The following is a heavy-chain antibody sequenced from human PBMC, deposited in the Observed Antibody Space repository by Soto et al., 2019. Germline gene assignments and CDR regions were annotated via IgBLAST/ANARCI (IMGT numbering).Heavy chain of an antibody. D-gene: IGHD2-15*01. Sequence: ASVKVSCKASGYTFTGYYMHWVRQAPGQGLEWMGWINPNSGGTNYAQKFQGWVTMTRDTSISTAYMELSRLRSDDTAVYYCARDKGYFSGGSCYPYYYYYYYMDVWGKGTTVTVSS. CDR3: ARDKGYFSGGSCYPYYYYYYYMDV. J-gene: IGHJ6*03. V-gene: IGHV1-2*04. CDR2: INPNSGGT. CDR1: GYTFTGYY.